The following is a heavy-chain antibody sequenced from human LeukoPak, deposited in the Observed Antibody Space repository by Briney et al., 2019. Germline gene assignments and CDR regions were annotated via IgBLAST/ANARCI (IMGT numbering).Heavy chain of an antibody. CDR2: IYYSGIT. V-gene: IGHV4-39*07. CDR3: ARSGPAAGRPDAFDI. CDR1: GGSISSSSFY. Sequence: SETLSLTCTLSGGSISSSSFYWAWIRQPPGKGLECIGTIYYSGITYYSSSLKSRVTISVDTSKNQFSLKLSSVTAADTAVYFCARSGPAAGRPDAFDIWGQGTMVTVSS. J-gene: IGHJ3*02. D-gene: IGHD2-2*01.